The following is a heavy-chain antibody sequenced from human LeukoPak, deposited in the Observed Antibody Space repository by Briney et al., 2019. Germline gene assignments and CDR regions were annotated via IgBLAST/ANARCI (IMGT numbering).Heavy chain of an antibody. CDR3: ASRVVVAANYGMDV. V-gene: IGHV3-21*01. Sequence: GGSLRLSCAASGFTFSSYAMSWVRQAPGKGLEWVSSISSSSSYIYYADSVKGRFTISRDNAKNSLYPQMNSLRAEDTAVHYCASRVVVAANYGMDVWGQGTTVTVSS. J-gene: IGHJ6*02. D-gene: IGHD2-15*01. CDR1: GFTFSSYA. CDR2: ISSSSSYI.